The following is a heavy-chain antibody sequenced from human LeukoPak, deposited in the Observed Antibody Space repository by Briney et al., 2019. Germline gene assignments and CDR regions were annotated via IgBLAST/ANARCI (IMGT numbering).Heavy chain of an antibody. J-gene: IGHJ4*02. CDR2: IIPNNGGT. Sequence: ASVKVSCKASGYTFTGHYIHWVRQAPGQGLEWMGWIIPNNGGTNYAQQFQGRDTMTKDTSISTAYMELTRLTSDDTAVYYCATGDVTQANPHWGQRTLVTVSS. CDR3: ATGDVTQANPH. D-gene: IGHD4-11*01. V-gene: IGHV1-2*02. CDR1: GYTFTGHY.